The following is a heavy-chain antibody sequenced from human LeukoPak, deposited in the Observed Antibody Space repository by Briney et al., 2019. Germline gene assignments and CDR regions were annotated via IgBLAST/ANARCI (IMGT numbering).Heavy chain of an antibody. D-gene: IGHD3-10*01. J-gene: IGHJ6*03. CDR2: IYSGGST. CDR3: AREVSLVWTPDPYDMDV. Sequence: PGGSLRLSCAASGFTVSSNYMSWVRQAPGKGLEWVSVIYSGGSTYYADSVKGRFTISRDNSKNSLYLQMNSLRAEDTAVYYCAREVSLVWTPDPYDMDVWGKGTTVTVSS. V-gene: IGHV3-53*01. CDR1: GFTVSSNY.